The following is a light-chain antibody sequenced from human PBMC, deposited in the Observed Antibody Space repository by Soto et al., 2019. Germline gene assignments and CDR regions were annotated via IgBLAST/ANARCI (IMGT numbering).Light chain of an antibody. V-gene: IGLV3-1*01. J-gene: IGLJ2*01. CDR2: HDS. CDR1: KLGDKY. CDR3: QAWDSSTVV. Sequence: SYELTQPPSVSVSPGQTASITCSGDKLGDKYACWYQQKPGQSPVLVIYHDSKRPAGIPERFSGSNSGNTATLTISGTQALDEADYSCQAWDSSTVVFGGGTKVTVL.